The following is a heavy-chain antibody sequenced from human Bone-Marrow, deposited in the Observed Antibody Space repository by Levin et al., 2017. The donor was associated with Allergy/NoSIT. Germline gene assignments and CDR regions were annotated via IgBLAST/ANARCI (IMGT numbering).Heavy chain of an antibody. CDR2: INHSGST. Sequence: SQTLSLTCAVYGGSFSDYYWSWIRPPPWKGLEWIGEINHSGSTNYNPSLKSRVTISVDTSKNQFSLKLSSVTAADTAVYHCASRHCSGGTCYPFDPWGQGTLVTVSS. CDR3: ASRHCSGGTCYPFDP. V-gene: IGHV4-34*01. D-gene: IGHD2-15*01. CDR1: GGSFSDYY. J-gene: IGHJ5*02.